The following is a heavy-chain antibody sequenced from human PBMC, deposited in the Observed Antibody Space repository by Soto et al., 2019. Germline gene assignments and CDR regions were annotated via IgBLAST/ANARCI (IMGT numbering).Heavy chain of an antibody. D-gene: IGHD6-19*01. Sequence: SETLSLTCAVYGGSFSGYYWSWIRQPPGKGLEWIGEINHSGSTNYNPSLKSRVTISVDTSKNQFSLKLSSVTAADTAVYYCARRLNRGISRIAVAGTFFDYWGQGTLVTVSS. CDR2: INHSGST. V-gene: IGHV4-34*01. CDR1: GGSFSGYY. CDR3: ARRLNRGISRIAVAGTFFDY. J-gene: IGHJ4*02.